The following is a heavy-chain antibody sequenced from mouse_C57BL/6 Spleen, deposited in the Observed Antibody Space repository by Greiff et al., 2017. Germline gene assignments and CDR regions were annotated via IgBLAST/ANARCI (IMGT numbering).Heavy chain of an antibody. CDR1: GYTFTSYW. D-gene: IGHD1-1*01. J-gene: IGHJ3*01. Sequence: QVQLQQPGAELVKPGASVKLSCKASGYTFTSYWMHWVKQRPGQGLEWIGMIHPNSGSTNYNEKFKSKATLTVDKSSSTAYMQLSILTSEDPAVYYCARLTYYGSSPDAYWGQGTLVTVSA. CDR3: ARLTYYGSSPDAY. CDR2: IHPNSGST. V-gene: IGHV1-64*01.